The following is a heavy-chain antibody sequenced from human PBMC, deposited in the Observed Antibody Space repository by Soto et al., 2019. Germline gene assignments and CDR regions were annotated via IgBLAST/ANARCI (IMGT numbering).Heavy chain of an antibody. CDR3: ARHGYTSGRTYFDY. D-gene: IGHD6-19*01. CDR2: IYDRGST. Sequence: SETLSLTCTVSGGSISDDTYYWGWIRQPPGKGLEWIGSIYDRGSTYSNPSLKSRLTTSLDTSKNQFSLKLTSVTAADTAVYYCARHGYTSGRTYFDYWGQGTLVTV. V-gene: IGHV4-39*01. J-gene: IGHJ4*02. CDR1: GGSISDDTYY.